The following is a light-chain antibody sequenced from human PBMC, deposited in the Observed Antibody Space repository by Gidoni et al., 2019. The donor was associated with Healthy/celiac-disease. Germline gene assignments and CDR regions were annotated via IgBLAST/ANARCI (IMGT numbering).Light chain of an antibody. Sequence: EIVMTQSPATLSVSPGERATLSCRASQRVSSNLAWYQQKPGQAPRLLIYGASTRATGIPARFSGSGSGTEFTLPIISLQSEDFAVYYCQQYNNWPPVYSFGQGTKLEIK. CDR1: QRVSSN. CDR2: GAS. CDR3: QQYNNWPPVYS. V-gene: IGKV3-15*01. J-gene: IGKJ2*03.